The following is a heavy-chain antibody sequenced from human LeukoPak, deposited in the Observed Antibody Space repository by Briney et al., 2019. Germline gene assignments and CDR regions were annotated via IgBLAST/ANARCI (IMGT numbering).Heavy chain of an antibody. V-gene: IGHV4-59*01. CDR2: IYYSGST. CDR1: GGSISSYY. Sequence: SENLSLTCTVSGGSISSYYWSWIRQPPGKGLEWIGYIYYSGSTNYNPSLKSQVTISVDTSKNQFSLKLSSVTAADTAVYYCARERALLMDVWGQGTTVTVSS. J-gene: IGHJ6*02. CDR3: ARERALLMDV.